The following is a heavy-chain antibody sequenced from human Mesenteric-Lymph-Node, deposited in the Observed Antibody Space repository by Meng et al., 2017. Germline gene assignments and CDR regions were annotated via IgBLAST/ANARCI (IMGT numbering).Heavy chain of an antibody. CDR3: ARDQYSSGWYYGYDGSFDP. CDR2: ISPTGGSL. D-gene: IGHD6-19*01. CDR1: GFTFSDYY. Sequence: GGSLRLSCAASGFTFSDYYMTWIRQPPGQGLEWIASISPTGGSLYYVDSVKGRFTISRDNAKNSLYLQMNSLRAEDTAVYYCARDQYSSGWYYGYDGSFDPWGQGTLVTVSS. V-gene: IGHV3-11*04. J-gene: IGHJ5*02.